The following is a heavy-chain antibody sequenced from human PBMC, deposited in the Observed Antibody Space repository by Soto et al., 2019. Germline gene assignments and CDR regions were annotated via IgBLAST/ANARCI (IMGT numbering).Heavy chain of an antibody. CDR2: INPASGKT. CDR3: ARDLWLGESFRYYFDY. Sequence: VKVSCKASGYTFTDYSLQWVRQAPGQRLEWMGWINPASGKTKYSQKFQGRVTITRDTSASTAYMELSSLTSEDTALYYCARDLWLGESFRYYFDYWAQGTLVTVSS. V-gene: IGHV1-3*01. J-gene: IGHJ4*01. D-gene: IGHD3-10*01. CDR1: GYTFTDYS.